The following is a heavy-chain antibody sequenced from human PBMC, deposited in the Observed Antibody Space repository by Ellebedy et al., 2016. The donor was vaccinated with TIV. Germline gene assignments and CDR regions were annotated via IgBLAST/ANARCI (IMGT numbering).Heavy chain of an antibody. CDR2: IYPGDSDT. J-gene: IGHJ6*03. V-gene: IGHV5-51*01. D-gene: IGHD3-16*01. CDR3: ARHQGGSLNLYPYYMDV. Sequence: GESLKISCKGSGYSFTSYWIGWVRQMPGKGLEWMGIIYPGDSDTRYRPSFQGQVTISADKSISTAYLQWSSLKASDTAMYYCARHQGGSLNLYPYYMDVWGKGTTVTVSS. CDR1: GYSFTSYW.